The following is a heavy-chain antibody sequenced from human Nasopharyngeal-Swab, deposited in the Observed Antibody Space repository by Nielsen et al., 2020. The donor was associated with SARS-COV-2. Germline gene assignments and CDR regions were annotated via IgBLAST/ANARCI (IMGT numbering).Heavy chain of an antibody. D-gene: IGHD6-19*01. CDR3: ARDLAIAVADYFDY. J-gene: IGHJ4*02. CDR2: KRNDGSNK. Sequence: GESLKISCAASGFTFSSYSMHWVRQAPGKGLEWVAVKRNDGSNKYYADSVKGRFTISRDNSKNTLYLQMNSLRAEDTAVYYCARDLAIAVADYFDYWGQGTLVTVSS. V-gene: IGHV3-33*01. CDR1: GFTFSSYS.